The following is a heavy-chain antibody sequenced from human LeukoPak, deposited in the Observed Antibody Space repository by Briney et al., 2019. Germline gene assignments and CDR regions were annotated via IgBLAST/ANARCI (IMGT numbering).Heavy chain of an antibody. CDR2: IYYSGST. Sequence: PSETLSLTCTVSGGSISSYYWSWIRQPPGKGLEWIGYIYYSGSTNYNPSLKSRVTISVDTSKNQFSLNLSSVTAADTAVYYCARGGDTAMVLNWGQGTLVTVSS. D-gene: IGHD5-18*01. CDR3: ARGGDTAMVLN. J-gene: IGHJ4*02. CDR1: GGSISSYY. V-gene: IGHV4-59*01.